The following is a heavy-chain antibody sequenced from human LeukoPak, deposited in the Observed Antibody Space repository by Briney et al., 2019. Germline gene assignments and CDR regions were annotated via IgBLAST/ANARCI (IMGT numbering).Heavy chain of an antibody. Sequence: GGSLRLSCAASGFSFNTYSMTWARQAPGKGLEWVSIISRTSESTFYADSVKGRFTISRDNAKNSLYLQMNGLRADDTATYYCARGATDTTRWFDPWGQGTLVTVSS. V-gene: IGHV3-21*01. CDR1: GFSFNTYS. J-gene: IGHJ5*02. CDR3: ARGATDTTRWFDP. CDR2: ISRTSEST. D-gene: IGHD1-7*01.